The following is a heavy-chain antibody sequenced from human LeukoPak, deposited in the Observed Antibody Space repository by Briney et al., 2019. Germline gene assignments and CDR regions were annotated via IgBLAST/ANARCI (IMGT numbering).Heavy chain of an antibody. CDR2: INPNSGDA. J-gene: IGHJ4*02. CDR1: GYTFTGYY. D-gene: IGHD2-2*01. Sequence: ASVKVSCKASGYTFTGYYIHWVRQAPGQGLEWMGWINPNSGDANYAQNFQGRVTMTRDTSISTAYMELSSLRSDDTAVYYCARDRRSPAGSNYFDYWGQGTLVTVSS. CDR3: ARDRRSPAGSNYFDY. V-gene: IGHV1-2*02.